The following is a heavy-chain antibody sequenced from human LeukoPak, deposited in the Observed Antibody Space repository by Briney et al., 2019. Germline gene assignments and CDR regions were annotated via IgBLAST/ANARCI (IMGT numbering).Heavy chain of an antibody. CDR3: ARDRPAAGFYYFDY. D-gene: IGHD6-13*01. CDR1: GFTVSSNY. CDR2: IYSGGGA. V-gene: IGHV3-53*04. J-gene: IGHJ4*02. Sequence: GGSLRLSCAASGFTVSSNYMSWVRQAPGKGLEWVSVIYSGGGAYYADSVEGRFTISRHSSKNTLYLQMNSLRAEDTAVYYCARDRPAAGFYYFDYWGQGTLVTVSS.